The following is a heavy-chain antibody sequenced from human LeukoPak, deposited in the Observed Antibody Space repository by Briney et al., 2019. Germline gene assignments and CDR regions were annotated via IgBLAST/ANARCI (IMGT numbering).Heavy chain of an antibody. V-gene: IGHV4-4*07. Sequence: PSETLSLTCTVSGGSISSYYWSWIRQPAGKGLEWIGRIYTSGSTNYNPSLKSRVTMSVDTSKNQFSLKLSSVTAADTAVYYCARDRVETRPYYYYMDVWGKGTTVTVSS. CDR1: GGSISSYY. D-gene: IGHD2-2*01. J-gene: IGHJ6*03. CDR3: ARDRVETRPYYYYMDV. CDR2: IYTSGST.